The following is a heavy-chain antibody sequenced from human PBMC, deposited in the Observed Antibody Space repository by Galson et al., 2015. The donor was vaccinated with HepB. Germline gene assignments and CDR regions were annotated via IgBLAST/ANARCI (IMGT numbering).Heavy chain of an antibody. J-gene: IGHJ4*02. Sequence: SLRLSCAASGFTFSIYGMHWVRQAPGKGQEWVAGIWYDGTSNYYAGSVKGRFTISRDNSKNTLYLQMNSLRAEDTAVYYCAKEYLGGYDYGGQGTLVTVSS. V-gene: IGHV3-33*06. D-gene: IGHD2-8*01. CDR1: GFTFSIYG. CDR2: IWYDGTSN. CDR3: AKEYLGGYDY.